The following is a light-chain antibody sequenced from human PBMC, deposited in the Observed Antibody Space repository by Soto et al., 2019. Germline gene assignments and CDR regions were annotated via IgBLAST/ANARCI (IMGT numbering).Light chain of an antibody. J-gene: IGKJ5*01. Sequence: EIVLTQSPGTLSLSPGERATLSCRASQSVGSSYLAWYQQKPGQAPRLLIYGASNRATGIPDRFSGSGSGTDFTLTIRRLEPEDFAVYYCQQYGTSPPITFGQGTRLEIK. CDR1: QSVGSSY. V-gene: IGKV3-20*01. CDR2: GAS. CDR3: QQYGTSPPIT.